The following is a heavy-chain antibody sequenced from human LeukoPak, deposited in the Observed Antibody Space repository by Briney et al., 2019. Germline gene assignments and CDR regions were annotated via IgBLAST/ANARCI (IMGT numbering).Heavy chain of an antibody. Sequence: GGSLRLSCAASGFTFSSYSMNWVRQAPGKGLEWVSSISSSSSYIYYADSVKGRFTISRDNAKNSLYLQMNSLGAEDTAVYYCARLTGSYALYYYYYYMDVWGKGTTVTVSS. D-gene: IGHD1-26*01. V-gene: IGHV3-21*01. CDR1: GFTFSSYS. J-gene: IGHJ6*03. CDR2: ISSSSSYI. CDR3: ARLTGSYALYYYYYYMDV.